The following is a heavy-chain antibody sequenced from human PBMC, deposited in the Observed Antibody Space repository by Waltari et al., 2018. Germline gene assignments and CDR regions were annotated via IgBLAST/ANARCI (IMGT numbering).Heavy chain of an antibody. CDR1: GFTFSSYG. CDR2: IWYDGSNK. Sequence: QVQLVESGGGVVQPGRSLRLSCAASGFTFSSYGMHWVRPATGKGLEWVAVIWYDGSNKYYADSVKGRFTISRDNSKNTLYLQMNSLRAEDTAVYYCARDPRYSYGTYGMDVWGQGTTVTVSS. D-gene: IGHD5-18*01. J-gene: IGHJ6*02. CDR3: ARDPRYSYGTYGMDV. V-gene: IGHV3-33*01.